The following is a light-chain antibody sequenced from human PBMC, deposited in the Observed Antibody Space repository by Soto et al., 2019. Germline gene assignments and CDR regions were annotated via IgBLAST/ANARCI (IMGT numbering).Light chain of an antibody. J-gene: IGLJ1*01. CDR2: DVT. Sequence: QSVLTQPASVSGSPGQSITISCTGTSSDVGGYNYVSWYQQHPGRAPKLIIYDVTNRPSGISNRFSGSKSGNTASLTISGLQTEDEADYYCISFTSRHIYVFVTGTKLTVL. CDR1: SSDVGGYNY. CDR3: ISFTSRHIYV. V-gene: IGLV2-14*03.